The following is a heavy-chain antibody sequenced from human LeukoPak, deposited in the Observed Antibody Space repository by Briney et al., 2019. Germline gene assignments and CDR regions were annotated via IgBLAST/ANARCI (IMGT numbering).Heavy chain of an antibody. CDR3: ARAPVRRGED. J-gene: IGHJ4*02. CDR2: IYYSGST. Sequence: SETLSLTCTVSGGSISSGGYYWSWIRQHPGKGVEWIGYIYYSGSTCYNPSLKSRVTISVDTSKNQFSLKLSSVTAADTAVYYCARAPVRRGEDWGQGTLVTVSS. CDR1: GGSISSGGYY. D-gene: IGHD3-10*01. V-gene: IGHV4-31*03.